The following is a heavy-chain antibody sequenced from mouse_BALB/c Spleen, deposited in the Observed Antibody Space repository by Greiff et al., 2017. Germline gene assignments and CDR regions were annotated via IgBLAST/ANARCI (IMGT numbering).Heavy chain of an antibody. D-gene: IGHD1-1*02. CDR2: INPSNGRT. Sequence: QVQLQQPGAELVKPGASVKLSCKASGYTFTSYWRHWVKQRPGQGLEWIGEINPSNGRTNYNEKFKSKATLTVDKSSSTAYMQLSSLTSEDSAVYYCARYGGSAWFAYWGQGTLVTVSA. V-gene: IGHV1S81*02. CDR1: GYTFTSYW. CDR3: ARYGGSAWFAY. J-gene: IGHJ3*01.